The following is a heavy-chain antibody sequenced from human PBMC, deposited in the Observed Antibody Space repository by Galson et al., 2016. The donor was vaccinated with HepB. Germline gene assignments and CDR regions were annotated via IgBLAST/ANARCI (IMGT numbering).Heavy chain of an antibody. Sequence: ETLSLTCIVSGGPISGYHWSWIRQPAGKGLEWIGLIYNSGRTNYNPSLKSRVTMSVDTSKNQLSLNLRSVTAADTAVYYCAGQWLVPFDLWGRGTLVTVSS. V-gene: IGHV4-4*07. J-gene: IGHJ2*01. D-gene: IGHD6-19*01. CDR1: GGPISGYH. CDR3: AGQWLVPFDL. CDR2: IYNSGRT.